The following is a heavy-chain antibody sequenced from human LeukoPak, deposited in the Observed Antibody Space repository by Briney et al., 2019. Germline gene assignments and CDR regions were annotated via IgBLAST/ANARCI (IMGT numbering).Heavy chain of an antibody. Sequence: SETLSLTCTVSGGSISSYYWSWIRQPPGKGLEWIGYIYYSGSTNYNPSLKSRVTISVDTSKNQFSLKLSSVTAADTAVYYCARVFPYGHFDYWGQGTLVTVSS. CDR3: ARVFPYGHFDY. CDR1: GGSISSYY. CDR2: IYYSGST. J-gene: IGHJ4*02. D-gene: IGHD4-17*01. V-gene: IGHV4-59*01.